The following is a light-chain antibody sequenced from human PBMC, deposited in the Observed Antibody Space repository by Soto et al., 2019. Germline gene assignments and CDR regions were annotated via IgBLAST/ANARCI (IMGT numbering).Light chain of an antibody. CDR2: DAS. CDR1: QSVGSY. J-gene: IGKJ2*01. V-gene: IGKV3-15*01. CDR3: QQSRT. Sequence: PATLSLFPGESPPSSCRASQSVGSYLAWYQQKPGQAPRLLIYDASTSTTGSPARCSGSGSGTEFTLTISSLQSEDFAIYYCQQSRTFAQGTEVDIK.